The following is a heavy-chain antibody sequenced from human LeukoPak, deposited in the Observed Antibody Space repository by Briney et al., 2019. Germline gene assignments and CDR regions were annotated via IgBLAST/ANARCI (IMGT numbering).Heavy chain of an antibody. CDR1: GGSISTSNYY. D-gene: IGHD4-23*01. CDR3: ASDYGADSGY. CDR2: IYFSGST. Sequence: SETLSLTCTVSGGSISTSNYYWAWIRQPPGKGLEWIGSIYFSGSTYYNPSLKSRVSMSVDTSNNQFSLKVTSVTAADTAVYHCASDYGADSGYWGQGTLVTVSS. J-gene: IGHJ4*02. V-gene: IGHV4-39*01.